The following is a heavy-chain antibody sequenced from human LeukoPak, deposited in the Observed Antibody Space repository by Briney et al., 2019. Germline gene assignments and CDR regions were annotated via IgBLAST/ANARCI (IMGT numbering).Heavy chain of an antibody. CDR1: GFTVSSNF. Sequence: GGSLRLSCAASGFTVSSNFMAWVRQAPGKGLEWVSVIYSGGSTYYADSVKGRFTISRDNSKNTLYLQMNSLRAEDTAVYYCARDPRYYYGMDVWGQGTTVTVSS. V-gene: IGHV3-66*01. CDR2: IYSGGST. CDR3: ARDPRYYYGMDV. J-gene: IGHJ6*02.